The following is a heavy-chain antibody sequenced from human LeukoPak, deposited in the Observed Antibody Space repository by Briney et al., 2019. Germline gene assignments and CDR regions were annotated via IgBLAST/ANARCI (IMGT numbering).Heavy chain of an antibody. Sequence: EASVKVSCKASGGTFSSYAISWVRQAPGQGLEWMGGIIPIFGTANYAQKFQGRVTITTDESTSTAYMELSSLRSEDTAVYYCARGHSYGYYYYYYMDVWGKGTTVTASS. CDR1: GGTFSSYA. D-gene: IGHD5-18*01. CDR3: ARGHSYGYYYYYYMDV. V-gene: IGHV1-69*05. J-gene: IGHJ6*03. CDR2: IIPIFGTA.